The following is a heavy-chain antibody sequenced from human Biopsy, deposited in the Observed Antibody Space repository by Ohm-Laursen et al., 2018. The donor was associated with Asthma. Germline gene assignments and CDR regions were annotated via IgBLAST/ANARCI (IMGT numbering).Heavy chain of an antibody. J-gene: IGHJ5*02. D-gene: IGHD4-17*01. CDR3: AKVGHGYGDYVGYLDP. CDR2: ISSGGGTI. Sequence: SPRLSCAATGFTLSSYAIHWVRQAPGKGLEWVSVISSGGGTIDYADSVKGRFTISRNISTNTVYLQMDSLSADDTAVYYCAKVGHGYGDYVGYLDPWGQGTLVTVSS. CDR1: GFTLSSYA. V-gene: IGHV3-23*01.